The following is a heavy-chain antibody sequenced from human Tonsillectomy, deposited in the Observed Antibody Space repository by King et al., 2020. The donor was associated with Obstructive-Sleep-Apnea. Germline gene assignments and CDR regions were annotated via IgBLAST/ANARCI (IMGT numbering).Heavy chain of an antibody. D-gene: IGHD3-10*01. Sequence: QVQLQQSGPGLVKPSQTLSLTCAISGDSVSSNSAAWNWIRQSPSRGLEWLGRTYYRSKWYNDYAVSVKSRITINPDTSKNQFSLQLNSVTPEDTAVYYCAREVVTMVRGVIITEYYYYGMDVWGQGTSVTVSS. J-gene: IGHJ6*02. V-gene: IGHV6-1*01. CDR3: AREVVTMVRGVIITEYYYYGMDV. CDR1: GDSVSSNSAA. CDR2: TYYRSKWYN.